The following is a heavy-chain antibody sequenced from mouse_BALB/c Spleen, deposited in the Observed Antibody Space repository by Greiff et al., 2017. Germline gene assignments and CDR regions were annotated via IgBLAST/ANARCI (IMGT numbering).Heavy chain of an antibody. CDR2: INPSNGRT. CDR3: ARGEDY. J-gene: IGHJ4*01. V-gene: IGHV1S81*02. CDR1: GYTFTSYW. Sequence: VKLQQPGAELVKPGASVKLSCKASGYTFTSYWMHWVKQRPGQGLEWIGEINPSNGRTNYNEKFKSKATLTVDKSSSTAYMQLSSLTSEDSAVYYCARGEDYWGQGTSVTVSS.